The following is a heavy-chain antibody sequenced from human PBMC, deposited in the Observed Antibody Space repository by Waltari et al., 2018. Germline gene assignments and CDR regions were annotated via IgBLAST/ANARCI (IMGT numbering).Heavy chain of an antibody. CDR2: VHGSGGS. D-gene: IGHD2-15*01. V-gene: IGHV4-4*02. CDR3: ARDRGRGLYLDT. CDR1: GASVSSAYW. J-gene: IGHJ5*02. Sequence: QLQLQESGPGLVKPSGTLSLSCAVSGASVSSAYWWSWVRQSPQTGLEWIGHVHGSGGSNYSPAFASRVTVSLDTSNNEFSLKVTSATAADTAMYYCARDRGRGLYLDTWGPGTLVTVSP.